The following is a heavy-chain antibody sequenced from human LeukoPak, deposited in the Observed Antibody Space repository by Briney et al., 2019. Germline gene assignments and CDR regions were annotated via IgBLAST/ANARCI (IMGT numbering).Heavy chain of an antibody. CDR3: ARMIAEVGATYNWFDP. CDR1: GGSISTYY. D-gene: IGHD1-26*01. CDR2: IYHSGST. Sequence: PSETLSLTCTVSGGSISTYYWNWIRQPPGKGLEWIGYIYHSGSTNYNPSLQSRVTISVDTSKNQFSLNLNSVTAADTAVYYCARMIAEVGATYNWFDPWGQGTLVTVSS. V-gene: IGHV4-59*01. J-gene: IGHJ5*02.